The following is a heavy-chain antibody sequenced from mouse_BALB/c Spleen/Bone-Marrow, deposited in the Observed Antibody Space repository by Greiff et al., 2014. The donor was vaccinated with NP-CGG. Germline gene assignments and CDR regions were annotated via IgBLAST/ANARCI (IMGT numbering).Heavy chain of an antibody. Sequence: EVKLVESGGGLAQPGGSRKLSCAASGFTFSSFAMHWIRQAPEKGLEWVAFISSGSNIIHYADTVKGRFTISRDNPKNTLFLQMTSLRSEDTAMYYCGRGDYWGQGTTLTVSS. CDR2: ISSGSNII. CDR1: GFTFSSFA. CDR3: GRGDY. V-gene: IGHV5-17*02. J-gene: IGHJ2*01.